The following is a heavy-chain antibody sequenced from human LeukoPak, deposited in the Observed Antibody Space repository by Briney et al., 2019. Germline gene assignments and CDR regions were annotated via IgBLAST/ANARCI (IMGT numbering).Heavy chain of an antibody. V-gene: IGHV3-30*01. CDR1: GFTFSSYA. CDR2: ISYDGSNK. Sequence: GGSLRLSCAASGFTFSSYAIHWVRQAPGKGLEWVAVISYDGSNKYYADSVKGRFTISRDNSKNTLYLQMNSLRAEDTAVYYCAREGYSSSWYVYWGQGTLVTVSS. J-gene: IGHJ4*02. CDR3: AREGYSSSWYVY. D-gene: IGHD6-13*01.